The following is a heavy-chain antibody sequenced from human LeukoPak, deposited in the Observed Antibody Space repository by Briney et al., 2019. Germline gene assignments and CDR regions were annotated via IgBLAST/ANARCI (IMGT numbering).Heavy chain of an antibody. V-gene: IGHV4-39*07. CDR1: GGSISSTSYY. CDR3: AETNTQDWFDP. CDR2: IYHSGET. D-gene: IGHD2-8*01. J-gene: IGHJ5*02. Sequence: PPETLSLTCRVSGGSISSTSYYWGWIRQPPGKGLEWIASIYHSGETFYNPSLESRVAISVDTSNNEVFLDLYSVTAADTAMYYCAETNTQDWFDPWGRGTQVTVSS.